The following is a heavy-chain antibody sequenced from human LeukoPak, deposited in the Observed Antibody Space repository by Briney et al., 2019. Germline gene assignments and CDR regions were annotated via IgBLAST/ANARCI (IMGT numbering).Heavy chain of an antibody. V-gene: IGHV4-30-2*01. CDR2: IYHSGST. D-gene: IGHD5-24*01. CDR3: ARDGRRDGYNS. CDR1: GGSISSGDYY. J-gene: IGHJ4*02. Sequence: PSQTLSLTCTVSGGSISSGDYYWSWIRQPPGKGLEWIGYIYHSGSTYYNPSLKSRVTISVDRSKNQFSLKLSSVTVADTAVYYCARDGRRDGYNSWGQGTLVTVSS.